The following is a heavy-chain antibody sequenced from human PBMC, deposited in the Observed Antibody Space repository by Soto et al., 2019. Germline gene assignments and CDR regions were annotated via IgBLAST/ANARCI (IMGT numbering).Heavy chain of an antibody. J-gene: IGHJ6*02. V-gene: IGHV1-69*13. CDR1: GGTFSSYA. CDR2: IIPIFGTA. CDR3: AGVARLAAAGTMDV. D-gene: IGHD6-13*01. Sequence: SVKVSCKASGGTFSSYAISWVRQAPGQGLEWMGGIIPIFGTANYAQKFQGRVTITADESTSTAYMELSSLRSEDTAVYYCAGVARLAAAGTMDVWGQGTTVTVSS.